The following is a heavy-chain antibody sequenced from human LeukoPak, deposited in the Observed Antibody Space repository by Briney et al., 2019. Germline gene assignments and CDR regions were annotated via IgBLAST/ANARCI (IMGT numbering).Heavy chain of an antibody. Sequence: GRSLRLSCAASGITFSSYAMHWVRQAPGKGLEWVAVISYDGSNKYYADSVKGRFTISRDNSKNTLYLQMNSLRAEDTAVYYCARASKVATEFDYWGQGTLVTVSS. V-gene: IGHV3-30*04. CDR3: ARASKVATEFDY. CDR1: GITFSSYA. CDR2: ISYDGSNK. D-gene: IGHD5-12*01. J-gene: IGHJ4*02.